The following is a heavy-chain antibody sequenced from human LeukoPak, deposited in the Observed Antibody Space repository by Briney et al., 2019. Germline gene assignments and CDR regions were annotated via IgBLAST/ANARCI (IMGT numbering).Heavy chain of an antibody. V-gene: IGHV1-2*02. CDR1: VYILTCYY. CDR3: ARDRSGYDFWFDP. Sequence: GGSVNVSCQSCVYILTCYYMHGVGPAAGRGLEWMGWINPNSGGTNYAQKFQGRVTMTRDTSISTAYMELSRLRSDDTAVYYCARDRSGYDFWFDPWGQGALVTVSS. J-gene: IGHJ5*02. CDR2: INPNSGGT. D-gene: IGHD5-12*01.